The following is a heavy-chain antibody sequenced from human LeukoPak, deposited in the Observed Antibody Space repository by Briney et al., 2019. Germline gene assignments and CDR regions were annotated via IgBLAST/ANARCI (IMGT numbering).Heavy chain of an antibody. CDR1: GFTFSSYG. CDR3: ATDERPGYSYGQFDY. Sequence: PGGSLRLTCAASGFTFSSYGMHWVRQAPGKGLEWVAVISYDGSNKYYADSVKGRFTISRENYKNTLYLQMNSLRAEATAVYYCATDERPGYSYGQFDYWGQGTLVTVSS. CDR2: ISYDGSNK. D-gene: IGHD5-18*01. J-gene: IGHJ4*02. V-gene: IGHV3-30*03.